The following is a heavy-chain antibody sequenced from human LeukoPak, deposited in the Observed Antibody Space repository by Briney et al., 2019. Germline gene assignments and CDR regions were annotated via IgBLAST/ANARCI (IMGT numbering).Heavy chain of an antibody. CDR1: GGSFSGYY. J-gene: IGHJ3*02. CDR2: INHSGST. CDR3: ARVGYSYGSAFDI. D-gene: IGHD5-18*01. V-gene: IGHV4-34*01. Sequence: SETLSLTCVVYGGSFSGYYWRWIRQPPGKGLEWIGEINHSGSTNYNPSLKSRVTISVDTSKNQFSLKLSSVTAADTAVYYCARVGYSYGSAFDIWGQGTMVTVSS.